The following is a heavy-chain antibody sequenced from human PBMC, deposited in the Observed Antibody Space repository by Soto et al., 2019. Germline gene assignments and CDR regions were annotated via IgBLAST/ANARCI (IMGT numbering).Heavy chain of an antibody. CDR3: ARAGTVTTPGGGWNDYYDGMDV. J-gene: IGHJ6*02. CDR2: IYYSGST. Sequence: SETLSLTCTVSGGSISSSSYYWGWIRQPPGKGLEWIGSIYYSGSTYYNPSLKSRVTISVDTSKNQFSLKLSSVTAADTAVYYCARAGTVTTPGGGWNDYYDGMDVWGQGTTVT. CDR1: GGSISSSSYY. V-gene: IGHV4-39*07. D-gene: IGHD4-17*01.